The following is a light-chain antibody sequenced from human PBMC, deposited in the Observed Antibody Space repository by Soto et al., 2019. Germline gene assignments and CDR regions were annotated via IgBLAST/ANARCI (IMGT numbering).Light chain of an antibody. CDR1: QGIGNA. J-gene: IGKJ1*01. V-gene: IGKV1-6*01. CDR3: LQDFKYPRT. Sequence: AIQMTQSPSSLSASVGDRVTISCRASQGIGNALGWYQQKPGKPPKVLIYKASTLKSGVPSRFSGSYSGTDFTLTIGTLQPEDFATYYCLQDFKYPRTVGQGTKVDIK. CDR2: KAS.